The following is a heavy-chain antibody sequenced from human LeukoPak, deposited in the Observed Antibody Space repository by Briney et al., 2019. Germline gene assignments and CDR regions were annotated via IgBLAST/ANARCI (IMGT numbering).Heavy chain of an antibody. CDR3: ARDLSGFGYNRIGWFDP. D-gene: IGHD5-24*01. CDR1: GGSISSGGYS. Sequence: SQTLSLTCAVSGGSISSGGYSWSWIRQPPGTGLEWIGYIYHSGSTYYNPSLKSRVTISVDRSKNQFSLKLSSVTAADTAVYYCARDLSGFGYNRIGWFDPWGQGTLVTVSS. CDR2: IYHSGST. V-gene: IGHV4-30-2*01. J-gene: IGHJ5*02.